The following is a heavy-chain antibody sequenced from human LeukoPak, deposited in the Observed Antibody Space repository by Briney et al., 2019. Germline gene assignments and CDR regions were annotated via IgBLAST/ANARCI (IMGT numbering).Heavy chain of an antibody. Sequence: ASVKVSCKASGYTFTSYGISWVRQAPGQGLEWMGWISAYNGNTNYAQKLQGRVTMTTDTSTSTAYMELRSLRSDDTAIYYCARVTLGLLFPDYYYMDVWGKGTTVTVSS. V-gene: IGHV1-18*01. J-gene: IGHJ6*03. CDR3: ARVTLGLLFPDYYYMDV. D-gene: IGHD3-16*01. CDR1: GYTFTSYG. CDR2: ISAYNGNT.